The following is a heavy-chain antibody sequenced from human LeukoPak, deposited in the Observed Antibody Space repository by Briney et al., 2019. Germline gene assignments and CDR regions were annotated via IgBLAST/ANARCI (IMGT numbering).Heavy chain of an antibody. Sequence: GRSQRLSCAGSGFTFNTYGMHWVRQSPGKGLEWVAVMRNDGSDIYYADSVMGRFTISRDNSKNTLYLQMNSLRVEDTAVYYCARDQSPKWGSGERYFDYWGQGTLVPVSS. CDR2: MRNDGSDI. D-gene: IGHD7-27*01. J-gene: IGHJ4*02. CDR3: ARDQSPKWGSGERYFDY. CDR1: GFTFNTYG. V-gene: IGHV3-33*01.